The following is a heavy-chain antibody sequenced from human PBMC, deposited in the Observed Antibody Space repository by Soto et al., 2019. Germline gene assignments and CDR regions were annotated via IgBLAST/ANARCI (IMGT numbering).Heavy chain of an antibody. V-gene: IGHV3-48*02. CDR3: ARELTYGYGDPTTSVDV. J-gene: IGHJ6*02. CDR2: ISSSSSTI. CDR1: GFTFSSYS. Sequence: EVQLVESGGGLVQPGGSLRLSCAASGFTFSSYSMNWVRQAPGKGLEWVSYISSSSSTIYYADSVKGRFTISRDNAKNSLYLQMISLRDEDTAVYYCARELTYGYGDPTTSVDVWGQGTTVTV. D-gene: IGHD3-10*01.